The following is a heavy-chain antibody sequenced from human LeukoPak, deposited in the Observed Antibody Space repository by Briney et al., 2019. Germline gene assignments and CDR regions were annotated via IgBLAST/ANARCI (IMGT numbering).Heavy chain of an antibody. D-gene: IGHD6-19*01. J-gene: IGHJ6*03. Sequence: SKTLSLTCTVSGGSISSYYWSWIRQPAGKGLEWIGRIYTSGSTNYNPSLKSRVTMSVDTSKNQFSLKLSSVTAADTAVYYCARDRGQLLGNYYYYYYMDVWGKGTTVTVSS. CDR1: GGSISSYY. CDR3: ARDRGQLLGNYYYYYYMDV. V-gene: IGHV4-4*07. CDR2: IYTSGST.